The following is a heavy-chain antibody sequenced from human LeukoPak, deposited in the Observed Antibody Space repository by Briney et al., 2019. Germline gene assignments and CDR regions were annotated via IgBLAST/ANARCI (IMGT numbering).Heavy chain of an antibody. V-gene: IGHV5-51*01. Sequence: GAASQISCKGSGCRFTSYWIGWVRQMPGKGLEGMGIIYPGASATTYSPSFQGQVPISADKSISTAYLQWSSLKASDTAMYYCARHLLRGYSGYDYWFDPWGQGTLVTVSS. CDR1: GCRFTSYW. CDR2: IYPGASAT. D-gene: IGHD5-12*01. J-gene: IGHJ5*02. CDR3: ARHLLRGYSGYDYWFDP.